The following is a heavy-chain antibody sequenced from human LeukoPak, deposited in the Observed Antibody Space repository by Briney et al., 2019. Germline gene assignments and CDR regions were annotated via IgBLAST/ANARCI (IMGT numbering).Heavy chain of an antibody. J-gene: IGHJ4*02. V-gene: IGHV3-23*01. CDR1: GGSFSGYY. D-gene: IGHD1-1*01. CDR3: AKDKWNWNDGFGVDY. Sequence: PSETLSLTCAVYGGSFSGYYWSWVRQAPGKGLEWVSAISGSGGSTYYADSVKGRFTISRDNSKNTLYLQMNSLRAEDTAVYYCAKDKWNWNDGFGVDYWGQGTLVTVSS. CDR2: ISGSGGST.